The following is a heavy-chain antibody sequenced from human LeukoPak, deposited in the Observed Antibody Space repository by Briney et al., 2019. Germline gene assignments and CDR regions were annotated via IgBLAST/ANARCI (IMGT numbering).Heavy chain of an antibody. CDR2: INHSGST. CDR1: GGSFSGYY. Sequence: SVTLSLTCAVYGGSFSGYYWSWIRQPPGKGLEWIGEINHSGSTNYNPSLKSRVTISVDTSKIQFSLKLSAVTAADTAVYYCARGSHSSNDYWGQGTLVTVSS. V-gene: IGHV4-34*01. D-gene: IGHD2-15*01. CDR3: ARGSHSSNDY. J-gene: IGHJ4*02.